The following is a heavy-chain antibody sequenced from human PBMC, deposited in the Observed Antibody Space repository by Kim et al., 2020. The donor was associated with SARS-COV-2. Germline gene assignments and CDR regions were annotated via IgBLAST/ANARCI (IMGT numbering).Heavy chain of an antibody. CDR3: AKARPINYDFWSGYYTDFDY. Sequence: RFTISRDNSKNTLYLQMNSLRAEDTAVYYCAKARPINYDFWSGYYTDFDYWGQGTLVTVSS. D-gene: IGHD3-3*01. V-gene: IGHV3-23*01. J-gene: IGHJ4*02.